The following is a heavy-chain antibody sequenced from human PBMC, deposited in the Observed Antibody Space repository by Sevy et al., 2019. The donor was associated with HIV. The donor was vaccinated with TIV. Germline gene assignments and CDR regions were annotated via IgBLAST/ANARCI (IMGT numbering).Heavy chain of an antibody. CDR3: ARQKVRSAYYYDTSGRQGKADFDS. Sequence: SETLSLTCTVSGGSIGSNSFYWGWIRQPPGKELEWIGTVSYGGSTYYNPSLRGRVTISVDASKKQSSLKLSSVTAADTAVYYCARQKVRSAYYYDTSGRQGKADFDSWGQGTLVTVSS. CDR2: VSYGGST. V-gene: IGHV4-39*01. D-gene: IGHD3-22*01. CDR1: GGSIGSNSFY. J-gene: IGHJ4*02.